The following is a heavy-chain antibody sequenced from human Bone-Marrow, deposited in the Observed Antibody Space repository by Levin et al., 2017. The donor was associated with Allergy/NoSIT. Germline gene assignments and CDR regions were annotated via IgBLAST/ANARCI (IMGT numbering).Heavy chain of an antibody. CDR1: GFTVSANY. Sequence: AGGSLRLSCAASGFTVSANYMNWVRQAPGKGLEWVSVIYGGGGTSYADSVRGRFTVSRDNSKNIVYLQMNSLRVEDTAMYYCARDSPLSGFDYDFDYWGQGTQVTVSS. CDR2: IYGGGGT. V-gene: IGHV3-53*01. CDR3: ARDSPLSGFDYDFDY. J-gene: IGHJ4*02. D-gene: IGHD5-12*01.